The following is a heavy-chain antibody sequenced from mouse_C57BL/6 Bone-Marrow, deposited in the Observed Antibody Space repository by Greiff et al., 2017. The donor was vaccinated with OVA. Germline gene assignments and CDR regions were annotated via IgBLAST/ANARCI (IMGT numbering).Heavy chain of an antibody. CDR3: ARVGWLPFDY. CDR2: INPSTGGT. CDR1: GYSFTGYY. J-gene: IGHJ2*01. D-gene: IGHD2-3*01. Sequence: EVQLQQSGPELVKPGASVKISCKASGYSFTGYYMNWVKQSPEKSLEWIGEINPSTGGTTYNQKFKAKATLTVDKSSSTAYMQLKSLTSEDSAVYYCARVGWLPFDYWGQGTTLTVSS. V-gene: IGHV1-42*01.